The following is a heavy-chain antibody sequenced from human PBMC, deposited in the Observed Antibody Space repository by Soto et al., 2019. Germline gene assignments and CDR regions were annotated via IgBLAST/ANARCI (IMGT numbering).Heavy chain of an antibody. V-gene: IGHV3-21*01. CDR1: GFTFSSYA. J-gene: IGHJ5*02. CDR3: VREGALKPFSS. CDR2: ISGSSIYI. Sequence: NPGGSLRLSCAASGFTFSSYAMSWVRQAPGKGLEWVSHISGSSIYIHYADSVRGRFTISRDNAKNSVYLQMDSLRVEDTAVYYCVREGALKPFSSWGQGALVTVSS.